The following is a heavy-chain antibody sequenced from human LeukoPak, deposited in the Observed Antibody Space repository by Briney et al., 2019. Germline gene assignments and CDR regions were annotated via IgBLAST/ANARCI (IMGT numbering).Heavy chain of an antibody. Sequence: ASVKVSCKASGYTFTSYDINWVRQATGQGLEWMGWMNPNSGNTGYAQKFQGRVTMTRNTSIRTAYMELSSLRSEDTAVYYCARGSYYGSGSYYPSGFDPWGQGTLVTVSS. V-gene: IGHV1-8*01. CDR2: MNPNSGNT. CDR3: ARGSYYGSGSYYPSGFDP. D-gene: IGHD3-10*01. CDR1: GYTFTSYD. J-gene: IGHJ5*02.